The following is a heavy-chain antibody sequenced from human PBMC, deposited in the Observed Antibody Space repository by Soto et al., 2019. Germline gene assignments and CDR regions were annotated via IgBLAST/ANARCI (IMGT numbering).Heavy chain of an antibody. V-gene: IGHV3-30*18. Sequence: QVQLVESGGGVVQPGRSLRLSCAASGFTFSSYGMHWVRQAPGKGLEWVAVISYDGSNKYYADSVKGRFTISRDNSKNTLYLQMNSLRAEDTAVYYCAKDLGAVAGDNWFDPWGQGTLVTVSS. CDR2: ISYDGSNK. CDR1: GFTFSSYG. J-gene: IGHJ5*02. CDR3: AKDLGAVAGDNWFDP. D-gene: IGHD6-19*01.